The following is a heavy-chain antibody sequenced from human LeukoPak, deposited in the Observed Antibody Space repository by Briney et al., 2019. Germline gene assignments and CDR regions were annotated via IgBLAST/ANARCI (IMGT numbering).Heavy chain of an antibody. D-gene: IGHD1-7*01. CDR3: ARGRSDKVVTGTTGRKYYFDY. J-gene: IGHJ4*02. V-gene: IGHV1-8*03. CDR2: MNPNSGNT. Sequence: ASVKVSCKASGYTFTSYDINWVRQATGQGLEWMGWMNPNSGNTGYAQKFQGRVTITRNTSISTAYMELSSLRSEDTAVYYCARGRSDKVVTGTTGRKYYFDYWGQGTLVTVSS. CDR1: GYTFTSYD.